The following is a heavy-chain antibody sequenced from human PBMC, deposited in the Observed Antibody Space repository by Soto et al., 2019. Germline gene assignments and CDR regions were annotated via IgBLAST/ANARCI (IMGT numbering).Heavy chain of an antibody. V-gene: IGHV3-66*01. CDR2: IYSGGST. D-gene: IGHD1-26*01. CDR3: GKGRSYYYYYGVDV. Sequence: GGSLRLSCAASGFTVSSNYMSWVRQAPGKGLEWVSVIYSGGSTYYADSVKGRFTISRDNSKNTLYLQMNSLRAEDTAVYYCGKGRSYYYYYGVDVWGQGTTVTSP. CDR1: GFTVSSNY. J-gene: IGHJ6*02.